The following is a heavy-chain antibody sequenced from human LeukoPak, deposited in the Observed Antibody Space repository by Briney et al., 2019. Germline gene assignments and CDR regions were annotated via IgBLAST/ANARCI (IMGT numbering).Heavy chain of an antibody. CDR2: IYYGGST. CDR3: ARHNFIAPQIDY. CDR1: GGSISSYY. V-gene: IGHV4-59*08. J-gene: IGHJ4*02. Sequence: PSETLSLTCTVSGGSISSYYWSWIRQPPGKGLEWIGYIYYGGSTNYNPSLKSRVIISVDTSKNQFSLKLSSVTAADTAVYYCARHNFIAPQIDYWGQGTLVTVSS. D-gene: IGHD6-13*01.